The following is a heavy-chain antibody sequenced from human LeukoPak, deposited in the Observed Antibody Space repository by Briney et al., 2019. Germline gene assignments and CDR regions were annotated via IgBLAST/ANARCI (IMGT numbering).Heavy chain of an antibody. CDR2: ISSSSSTI. D-gene: IGHD7-27*01. J-gene: IGHJ3*02. CDR3: ARVRWGDAFDI. Sequence: GGSLRLSCAASGFTFSSYSMNWVRQAPGKGLEWVSYISSSSSTIYYADSVKGRFTISRDNAKNSLYLQMNSLRAEDTAVYYCARVRWGDAFDIWGQGTMVTVSS. CDR1: GFTFSSYS. V-gene: IGHV3-48*04.